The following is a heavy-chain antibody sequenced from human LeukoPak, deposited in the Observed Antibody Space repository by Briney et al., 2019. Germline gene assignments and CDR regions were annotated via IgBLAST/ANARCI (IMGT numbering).Heavy chain of an antibody. CDR3: ARDRAFPFGYHDAFDI. Sequence: GGSLRLSCAASGFTFSGYSMNWVRQAPGKGLEWVSYISSSSSPIYYADSVKGRFTISRDNAKNSLYLQMNSLGAEDTAVYYCARDRAFPFGYHDAFDIWGQGTMVTVSS. CDR1: GFTFSGYS. J-gene: IGHJ3*02. V-gene: IGHV3-48*01. D-gene: IGHD3-22*01. CDR2: ISSSSSPI.